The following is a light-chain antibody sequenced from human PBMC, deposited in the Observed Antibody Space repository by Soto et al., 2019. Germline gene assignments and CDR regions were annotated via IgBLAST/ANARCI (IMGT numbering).Light chain of an antibody. Sequence: EIVMTQSPATLSVSPGERATLSCRASQSVSSNLAWYQQKPGQAPRLLIYDASTRATGIPARFSGSGSGTEFTPITSSRQSEDVAVYYCQQYNNWSPITFGQGTQLEIK. CDR2: DAS. J-gene: IGKJ5*01. CDR1: QSVSSN. V-gene: IGKV3-15*01. CDR3: QQYNNWSPIT.